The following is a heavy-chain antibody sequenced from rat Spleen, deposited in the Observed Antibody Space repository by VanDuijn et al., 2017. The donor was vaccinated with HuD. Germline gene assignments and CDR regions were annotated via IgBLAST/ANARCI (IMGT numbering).Heavy chain of an antibody. CDR3: AVITAYY. Sequence: EVKLVESGGGLVQPGRSLQVSCAASGFNFNDYWMGWVRQAPTKGLEWVASIVTSGGTTYYRDSVKGRFTISRDNAKSTLYLQMDSLRSEDTATYYWAVITAYYWGQGVMVTFSS. CDR1: GFNFNDYW. V-gene: IGHV5-25*01. CDR2: IVTSGGTT. D-gene: IGHD1-12*02. J-gene: IGHJ2*01.